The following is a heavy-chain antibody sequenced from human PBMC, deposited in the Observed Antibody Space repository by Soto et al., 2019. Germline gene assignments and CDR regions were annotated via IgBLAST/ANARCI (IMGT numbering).Heavy chain of an antibody. D-gene: IGHD3-22*01. J-gene: IGHJ4*02. CDR2: IHYNGNT. Sequence: SETLSLTCTVSGGSISSYYWSWIRQPPGKGLEWIGYIHYNGNTKYSPSLKSRVTISVDRSKNQFSLKLSSVTAADTAVYYCARGEEQAGYYYDSSGYGYYFDYWGQGPLVTVSS. CDR1: GGSISSYY. V-gene: IGHV4-59*12. CDR3: ARGEEQAGYYYDSSGYGYYFDY.